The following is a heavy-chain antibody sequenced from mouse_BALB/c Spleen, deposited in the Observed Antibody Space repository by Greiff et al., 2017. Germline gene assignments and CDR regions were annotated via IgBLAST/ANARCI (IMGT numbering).Heavy chain of an antibody. Sequence: QVQLQQSGAELMKPGASVKISCKATGYTFSSYWIEWVKQRPGHGLEWIGEILPGSGSTNYNEKFKGKATFTADTSSNTAYMQLSSLTSEDSAVYYCARGDRYGYAMDDWGQGTSVTVSS. D-gene: IGHD2-14*01. J-gene: IGHJ4*01. CDR3: ARGDRYGYAMDD. CDR1: GYTFSSYW. V-gene: IGHV1-9*01. CDR2: ILPGSGST.